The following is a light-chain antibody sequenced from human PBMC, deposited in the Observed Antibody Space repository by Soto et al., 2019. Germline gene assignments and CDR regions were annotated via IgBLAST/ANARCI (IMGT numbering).Light chain of an antibody. CDR1: SSDVGAYNY. CDR3: ISYTSRGLYV. V-gene: IGLV2-14*01. CDR2: EVS. J-gene: IGLJ1*01. Sequence: QSALTQPASVSGSPGQSITISCTGTSSDVGAYNYVSWYQQHPGKAPKVMIFEVSHRPSGVSNRFSGSKSGNTASLTISGLQADEEADYYCISYTSRGLYVFGPGTKVTVL.